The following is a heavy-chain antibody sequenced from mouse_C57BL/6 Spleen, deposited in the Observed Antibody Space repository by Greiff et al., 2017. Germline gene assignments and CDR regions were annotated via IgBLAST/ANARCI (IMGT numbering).Heavy chain of an antibody. CDR2: IYWDDDK. V-gene: IGHV8-12*01. J-gene: IGHJ3*01. CDR3: ARRAEGYSWFAY. CDR1: GFSLSTSGMG. Sequence: QVTLKECGPGILQSSQTLSLTCSFSGFSLSTSGMGVSWIRQPSGKGLEWLAHIYWDDDKRYNPSLKSRLTISKDTSRNQVFLKITSVDTADTATYYCARRAEGYSWFAYWGQGTLVTVSA. D-gene: IGHD2-3*01.